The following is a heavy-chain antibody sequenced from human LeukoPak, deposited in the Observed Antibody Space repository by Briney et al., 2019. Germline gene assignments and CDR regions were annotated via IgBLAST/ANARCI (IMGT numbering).Heavy chain of an antibody. Sequence: GGSLRLSCAASGFTFSSYSMNWVRQAPGKGLEWVSSISSSSSYIYYADSVKGRFTISRDNAKNSLYLQMNSLRAEDTAVYYCARDRSGQQLNWFDPWGQGTLVTVSS. CDR2: ISSSSSYI. V-gene: IGHV3-21*01. CDR3: ARDRSGQQLNWFDP. D-gene: IGHD6-13*01. J-gene: IGHJ5*02. CDR1: GFTFSSYS.